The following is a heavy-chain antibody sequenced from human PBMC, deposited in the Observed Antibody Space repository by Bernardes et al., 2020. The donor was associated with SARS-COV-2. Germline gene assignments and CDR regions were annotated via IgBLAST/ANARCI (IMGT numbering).Heavy chain of an antibody. D-gene: IGHD2-2*01. V-gene: IGHV4-4*07. CDR2: IYTSGST. J-gene: IGHJ4*02. Sequence: SETLSLTCTVSGGSISSYYWSWIRQPAGKGLEWIGRIYTSGSTNYNPSLKSRVTMSVDTSKNQFSLKLSSVTAADTAVYYCARADCSSTSCPFDYWGQGTLVTVSS. CDR3: ARADCSSTSCPFDY. CDR1: GGSISSYY.